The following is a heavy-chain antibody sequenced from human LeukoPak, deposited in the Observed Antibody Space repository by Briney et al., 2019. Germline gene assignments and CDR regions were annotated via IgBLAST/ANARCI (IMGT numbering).Heavy chain of an antibody. CDR2: IYHSGST. D-gene: IGHD2-15*01. CDR3: ARAVVVVAASNWFDP. J-gene: IGHJ5*02. Sequence: SETLSLTCAVSGGSISSGGYSWSWIRQPPGKGLERIGYIYHSGSTYYNPSLKSRVTISVDRSKNQFSLKLSSVTAADTAVYYCARAVVVVAASNWFDPWGQGTLVTVSS. V-gene: IGHV4-30-2*01. CDR1: GGSISSGGYS.